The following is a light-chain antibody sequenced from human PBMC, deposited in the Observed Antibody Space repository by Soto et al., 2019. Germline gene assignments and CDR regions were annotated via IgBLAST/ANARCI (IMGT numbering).Light chain of an antibody. J-gene: IGLJ3*02. CDR2: AVN. V-gene: IGLV2-11*01. Sequence: QSALTQPPSASGSPGQSVTISCTGTSSDVGDYNYVSWYQQHPGKAPKLLIYAVNMRPSGVPDRFSGSKSGNTASLTISGLQAEDEADYSCCSYAGSYTWVFGGGTKLTVL. CDR1: SSDVGDYNY. CDR3: CSYAGSYTWV.